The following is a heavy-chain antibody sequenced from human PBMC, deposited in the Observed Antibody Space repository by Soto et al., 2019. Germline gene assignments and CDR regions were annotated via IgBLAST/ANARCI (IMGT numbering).Heavy chain of an antibody. CDR1: GLCLGSYD. V-gene: IGHV3-13*01. J-gene: IGHJ6*02. CDR3: VKVRLYYYCCTVF. Sequence: GRTLKLSCEAYGLCLGSYDMHWARQAAGKRLEWVAAIGADGDTYYSDSVKGRLTISRENTKNSLYLQMNSLRTGDTGVYHCVKVRLYYYCCTVFWCQGIMGTV. CDR2: IGADGDT.